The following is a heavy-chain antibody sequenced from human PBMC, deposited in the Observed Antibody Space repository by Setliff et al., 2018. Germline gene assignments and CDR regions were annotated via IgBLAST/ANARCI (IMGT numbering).Heavy chain of an antibody. CDR1: SGSFSTYY. D-gene: IGHD3-16*01. Sequence: SETLSLTCTVSSGSFSTYYWSWIRQAPGKGLEWIGHVYYSGAANYNPSLKSRVTVSVDTSKNQFSLTLSSVTAADTAVYYCARLPNYVWGSPVDYWGQGTLVTVSS. CDR2: VYYSGAA. CDR3: ARLPNYVWGSPVDY. J-gene: IGHJ4*02. V-gene: IGHV4-59*08.